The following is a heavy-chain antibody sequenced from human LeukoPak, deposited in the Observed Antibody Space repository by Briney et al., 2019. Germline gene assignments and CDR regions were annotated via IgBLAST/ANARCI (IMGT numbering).Heavy chain of an antibody. CDR2: IRQDDSVQ. D-gene: IGHD2/OR15-2a*01. J-gene: IGHJ4*02. Sequence: PGGSLRLSCAASGFTFSSYWMRWVRQAPGKGLEWVANIRQDDSVQNYVDSVKGRFTISRDNPKNSVYLQMSSLRAEDTAVYYCLVTPRSRGFDYWGQGTLVAVSS. V-gene: IGHV3-7*01. CDR1: GFTFSSYW. CDR3: LVTPRSRGFDY.